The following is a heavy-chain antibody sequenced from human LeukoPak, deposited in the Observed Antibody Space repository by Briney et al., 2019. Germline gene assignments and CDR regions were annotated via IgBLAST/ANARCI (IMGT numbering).Heavy chain of an antibody. V-gene: IGHV3-21*01. D-gene: IGHD3-10*01. Sequence: PGGSLRLSCAASGFTFSSYSMNWVRQAPGKGLEWVSSISSSSSYIYYADSVKGRFTISRDNAKNSLYLQMNSLRAEDTAAYYCARGRKRGFDYWGQGTLVTVSS. CDR3: ARGRKRGFDY. CDR1: GFTFSSYS. J-gene: IGHJ4*02. CDR2: ISSSSSYI.